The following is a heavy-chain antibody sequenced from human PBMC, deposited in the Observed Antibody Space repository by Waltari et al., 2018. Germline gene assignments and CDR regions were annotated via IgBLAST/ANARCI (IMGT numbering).Heavy chain of an antibody. J-gene: IGHJ6*03. CDR1: GGTFRNPA. CDR3: ARDPPGRGYYHTYYMDV. CDR2: IIPMFGTT. D-gene: IGHD2-8*02. V-gene: IGHV1-69*13. Sequence: QVQLVQSGAEVKKPGSSVKVSCQAFGGTFRNPAITWVRQAPGQGLEWMGRIIPMFGTTNYAQKFQGRVTITADKSTSTAYMELSGLRSEDTAVYYCARDPPGRGYYHTYYMDVWGKGTTVTISS.